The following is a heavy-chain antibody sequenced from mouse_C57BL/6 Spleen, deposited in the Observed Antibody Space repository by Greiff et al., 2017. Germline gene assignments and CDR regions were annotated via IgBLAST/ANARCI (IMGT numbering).Heavy chain of an antibody. CDR1: GFTFSSYT. D-gene: IGHD3-2*02. CDR3: ARQGTAQATLAY. J-gene: IGHJ3*01. CDR2: ISGGGGNT. V-gene: IGHV5-9*01. Sequence: EVKLVESGGGLVKPGGSLKISCAASGFTFSSYTMSWVRQTPGKRLEWVANISGGGGNTYYPDSVKGRFTISRDTAKNTLYLQMSSLRSEDTALYYCARQGTAQATLAYWGQGTLVTVSA.